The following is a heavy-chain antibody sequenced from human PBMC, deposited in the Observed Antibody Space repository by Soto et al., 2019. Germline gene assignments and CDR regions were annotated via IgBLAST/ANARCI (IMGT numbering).Heavy chain of an antibody. J-gene: IGHJ4*02. D-gene: IGHD2-15*01. Sequence: AESVNISCKASPYIFTDYCIAWVLQMPGKATEWMGIIYRGDSDTRYSPSFKGQVTISADKSINTAYLQWSSLKASHTAMYYCTRLISPVAARPSWGQGTMVTISS. V-gene: IGHV5-51*01. CDR2: IYRGDSDT. CDR1: PYIFTDYC. CDR3: TRLISPVAARPS.